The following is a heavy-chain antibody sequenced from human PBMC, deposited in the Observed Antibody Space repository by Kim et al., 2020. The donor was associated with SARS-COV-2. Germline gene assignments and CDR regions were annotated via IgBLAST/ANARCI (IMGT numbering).Heavy chain of an antibody. J-gene: IGHJ4*02. Sequence: SVEGRFTISRDNFKNTLYVQMSRLRAEDTAIYYCAKDRTDYGDYVVDFDFWGQGTLVTVSS. D-gene: IGHD4-17*01. V-gene: IGHV3-23*01. CDR3: AKDRTDYGDYVVDFDF.